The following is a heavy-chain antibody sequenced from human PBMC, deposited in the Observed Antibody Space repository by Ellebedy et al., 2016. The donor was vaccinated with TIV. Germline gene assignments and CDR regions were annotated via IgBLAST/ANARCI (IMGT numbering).Heavy chain of an antibody. CDR2: IYPGDSDT. Sequence: GESLKISCKTSGFSFASFWIAWVRQKPGQGLEWMGIIYPGDSDTRYNPSFRGQVTISADRSTSAASLQWTGLKASDTAIYYCARAGSGHFFYRHTMDVWGQGTAVTVSS. CDR3: ARAGSGHFFYRHTMDV. V-gene: IGHV5-51*01. J-gene: IGHJ6*02. CDR1: GFSFASFW. D-gene: IGHD3-10*01.